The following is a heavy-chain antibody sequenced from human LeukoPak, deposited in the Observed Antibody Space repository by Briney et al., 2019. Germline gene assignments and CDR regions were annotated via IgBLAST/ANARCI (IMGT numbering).Heavy chain of an antibody. CDR1: GFTFSSYA. Sequence: GGTLRLSCAASGFTFSSYAMHWVRQAPGKGLWGVSAISYDGSNKYYADSVKGRFTISRDNSKNTLYLQMNSLRAEDTAVYYCARGPNLVRATTPWGQGTLVTVSS. D-gene: IGHD1-26*01. CDR3: ARGPNLVRATTP. CDR2: ISYDGSNK. J-gene: IGHJ5*02. V-gene: IGHV3-30-3*01.